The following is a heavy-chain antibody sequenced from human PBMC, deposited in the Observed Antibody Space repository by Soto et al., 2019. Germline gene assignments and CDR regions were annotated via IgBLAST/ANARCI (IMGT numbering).Heavy chain of an antibody. D-gene: IGHD3-3*01. Sequence: QVQLQESGPGLAKPSETLSLTCTVSGGSISTYYWSWIRQPPGKGLEWIGYIYYSGSTNYNPSLKSRVTISVDTSKNQFSLKLSSVTAADTAVHYCARGGWRHIDYWGQGTLVTVSS. V-gene: IGHV4-59*08. CDR1: GGSISTYY. CDR3: ARGGWRHIDY. J-gene: IGHJ4*02. CDR2: IYYSGST.